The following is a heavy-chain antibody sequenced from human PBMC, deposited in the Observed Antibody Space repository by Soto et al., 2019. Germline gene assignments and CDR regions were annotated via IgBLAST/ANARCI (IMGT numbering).Heavy chain of an antibody. Sequence: GASVKVSCKASGYTFTSYAMHWVRQAPGQRLEWMVWINAGNGNTKYSQKFQGRVTITRDTSASTAYMELSSLRSEDTAVYYCARSISSCSGGSCYSNYWGQGALVTVSS. J-gene: IGHJ4*02. CDR2: INAGNGNT. D-gene: IGHD2-15*01. V-gene: IGHV1-3*01. CDR3: ARSISSCSGGSCYSNY. CDR1: GYTFTSYA.